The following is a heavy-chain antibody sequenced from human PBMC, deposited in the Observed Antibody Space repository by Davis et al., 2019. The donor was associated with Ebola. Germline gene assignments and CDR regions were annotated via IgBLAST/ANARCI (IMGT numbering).Heavy chain of an antibody. Sequence: GGSLRPSCAASGFTFSSYSMNWVRQAPGKGLEWVSYISSSSSTIYYADSVKGRFTISRNNAKNSLYLQMNSLRAEDTAVYYCARDLIILGGMDVWGQGTTVTVSS. V-gene: IGHV3-48*01. CDR2: ISSSSSTI. J-gene: IGHJ6*02. CDR1: GFTFSSYS. CDR3: ARDLIILGGMDV. D-gene: IGHD2-8*01.